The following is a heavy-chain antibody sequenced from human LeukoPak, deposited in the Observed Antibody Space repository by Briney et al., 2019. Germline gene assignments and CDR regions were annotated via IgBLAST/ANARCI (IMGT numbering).Heavy chain of an antibody. CDR1: GYTFTSYA. CDR3: ARDPVYCSGGSCTGDY. CDR2: ISAYNGNT. D-gene: IGHD2-15*01. Sequence: ASVKVSCKASGYTFTSYAMNWVRQAPGQGLEWMGWISAYNGNTNYAQKLQGRVTMTTDTSTSTAYMELRSLRSDDTAVYYCARDPVYCSGGSCTGDYWGQGTLVTVSS. V-gene: IGHV1-18*01. J-gene: IGHJ4*02.